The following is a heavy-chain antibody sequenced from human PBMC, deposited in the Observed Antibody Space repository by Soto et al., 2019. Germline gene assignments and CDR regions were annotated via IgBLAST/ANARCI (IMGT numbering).Heavy chain of an antibody. J-gene: IGHJ5*02. CDR3: ARTPRALAAIVFDWFDP. CDR1: GYRFTSYW. CDR2: IDPSDSYT. V-gene: IGHV5-10-1*01. D-gene: IGHD2-2*02. Sequence: PXASLKISCKGCGYRFTSYWISWVRQMPGKGLEWMGRIDPSDSYTNYSPSFQGHVTISADKSISTAYLQWSSLKASDTAMYYCARTPRALAAIVFDWFDPWGQGPLVTV.